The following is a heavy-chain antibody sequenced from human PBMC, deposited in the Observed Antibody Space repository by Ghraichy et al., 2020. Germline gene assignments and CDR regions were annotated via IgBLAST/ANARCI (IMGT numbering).Heavy chain of an antibody. CDR1: GYTFTSYG. V-gene: IGHV1-18*04. CDR3: ASVWVVTDDPVSYYGMDV. CDR2: ISAYNGNT. D-gene: IGHD1-26*01. J-gene: IGHJ6*02. Sequence: ASVKVSCKASGYTFTSYGISWVRQAPGQGLEWMGWISAYNGNTNYAQKLQGRVTMTTDTSTSTAYMELRSLRSDDTAVYYCASVWVVTDDPVSYYGMDVWGQGTTVTVSS.